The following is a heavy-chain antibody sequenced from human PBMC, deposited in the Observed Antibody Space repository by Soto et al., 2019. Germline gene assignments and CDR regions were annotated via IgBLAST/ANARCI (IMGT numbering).Heavy chain of an antibody. V-gene: IGHV4-31*03. CDR1: GGSISSGGYY. CDR3: ARDPGGPAACDI. D-gene: IGHD2-15*01. J-gene: IGHJ3*02. Sequence: KTSETLSLTCTVSGGSISSGGYYWSWIRQHPGKGLEWIGYIYYSGSTYYNPSLQIRVTISVDSSENQFSLKLSSVTAADRAVYYCARDPGGPAACDIWGQGKMVTVSS. CDR2: IYYSGST.